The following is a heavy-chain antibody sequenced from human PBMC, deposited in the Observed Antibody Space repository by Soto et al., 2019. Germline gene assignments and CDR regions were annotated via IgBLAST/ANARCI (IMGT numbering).Heavy chain of an antibody. Sequence: SQTLSLTCAISGDSVSRNSAAWNWIRQSPSRGLEWLGRTYYRSKWYSDYAVSLRGRITINPDTSKNQFSLQLISVTPEHTAVYYCSRGRGRIGARPENGFDPWGQGTLVTVSS. CDR1: GDSVSRNSAA. J-gene: IGHJ5*02. CDR3: SRGRGRIGARPENGFDP. D-gene: IGHD6-6*01. V-gene: IGHV6-1*01. CDR2: TYYRSKWYS.